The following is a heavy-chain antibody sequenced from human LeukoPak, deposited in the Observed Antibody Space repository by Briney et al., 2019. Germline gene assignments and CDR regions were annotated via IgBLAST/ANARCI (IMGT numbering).Heavy chain of an antibody. D-gene: IGHD1-26*01. V-gene: IGHV3-33*06. CDR2: IWYDGSNK. Sequence: PGGSLRLSCATSGFTFSSYGMHWVRQAPGKGLEWVAVIWYDGSNKYYADSVKGRFTTSRDNSKNTLYLQMNSLRGEDTGLYYCAKDPYSGSRYFQRWGQGTLVTVSS. CDR3: AKDPYSGSRYFQR. J-gene: IGHJ1*01. CDR1: GFTFSSYG.